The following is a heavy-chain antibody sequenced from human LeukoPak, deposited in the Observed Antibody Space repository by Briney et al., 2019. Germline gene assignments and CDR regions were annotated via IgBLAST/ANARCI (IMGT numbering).Heavy chain of an antibody. V-gene: IGHV4-4*02. Sequence: SGTLSLTCTVSGDSIDSLDMWSWVRQPPGKGLEWIGEMYLSGTTHSNPSVKSRVTISIDKSKNQFFLNLSSVTAADTAVYYCAGLVGRYSSGLYYYYFDYWGQGTLVTVSS. CDR1: GDSIDSLDM. J-gene: IGHJ4*02. CDR3: AGLVGRYSSGLYYYYFDY. CDR2: MYLSGTT. D-gene: IGHD3-22*01.